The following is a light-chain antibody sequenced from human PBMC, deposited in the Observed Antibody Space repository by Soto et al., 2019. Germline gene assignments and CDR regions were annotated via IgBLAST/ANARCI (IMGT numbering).Light chain of an antibody. CDR1: QSVSSGY. Sequence: EIVLTQSPGTLSLSPGERATLSCRASQSVSSGYLVWYQQKPGQAPRLLIYGASSRATGIPDRFSGSGSGTDFTLTISSLQPEDFATYYCLQDYNFPRTFGLGTKVDIK. V-gene: IGKV3-20*01. CDR2: GAS. CDR3: LQDYNFPRT. J-gene: IGKJ1*01.